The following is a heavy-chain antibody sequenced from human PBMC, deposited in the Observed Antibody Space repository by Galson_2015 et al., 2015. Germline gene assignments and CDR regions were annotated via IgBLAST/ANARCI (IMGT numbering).Heavy chain of an antibody. V-gene: IGHV3-11*03. CDR1: GFTFSDYY. CDR2: ISSSSSYT. Sequence: SLRLSCAASGFTFSDYYMSWIRQAPGKGLEWVSYISSSSSYTNYADSVKGRFTISRDNAKNSLYLQMNSLRAEDTAVYYCASHLYNWNYNWFDPWGQGTLVTVSS. CDR3: ASHLYNWNYNWFDP. J-gene: IGHJ5*02. D-gene: IGHD1-7*01.